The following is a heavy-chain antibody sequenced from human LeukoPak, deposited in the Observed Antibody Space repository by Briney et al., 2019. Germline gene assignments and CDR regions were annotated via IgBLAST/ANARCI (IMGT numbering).Heavy chain of an antibody. Sequence: GGSLRLSCAASGFTFSSYAMYWVRQAPGKGLVWVSRISSDGGSTIYADSVKGRFTISRDIAKNTLYLQMNSLRAEDTAVYYCARAQMGAPTDYWGQGTLVTVSS. CDR3: ARAQMGAPTDY. CDR1: GFTFSSYA. CDR2: ISSDGGST. J-gene: IGHJ4*02. D-gene: IGHD1-26*01. V-gene: IGHV3-74*01.